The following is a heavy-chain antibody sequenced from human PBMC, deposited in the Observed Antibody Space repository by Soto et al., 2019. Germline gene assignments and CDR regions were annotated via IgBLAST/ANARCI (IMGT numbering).Heavy chain of an antibody. CDR1: GGTFSSYA. J-gene: IGHJ4*02. V-gene: IGHV1-69*13. Sequence: SVKVSCKASGGTFSSYAISWVRQAPGQGLEWMGGIIPIFGTANYAQKFQGRVTITADESTSTAYMDLITLRSDDTAIYYCVRGLKWRDLDYWGQGTPVTVSS. D-gene: IGHD2-15*01. CDR3: VRGLKWRDLDY. CDR2: IIPIFGTA.